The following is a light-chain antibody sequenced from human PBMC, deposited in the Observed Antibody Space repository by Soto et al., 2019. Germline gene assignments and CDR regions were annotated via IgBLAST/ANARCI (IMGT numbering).Light chain of an antibody. V-gene: IGKV3-20*01. CDR3: QQYGSSGT. CDR2: GAS. J-gene: IGKJ1*01. CDR1: QSVSSSY. Sequence: EIVLTQSPGTLYLSPGERATLSCRASQSVSSSYLAWYQQKPGQAPRLLIYGASSRATGIPDRFSGSGSGTVFTLTISRMEPEDFAVYYCQQYGSSGTFGQGTKVDIK.